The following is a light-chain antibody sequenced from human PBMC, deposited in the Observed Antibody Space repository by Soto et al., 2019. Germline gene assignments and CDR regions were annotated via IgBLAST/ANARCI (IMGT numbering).Light chain of an antibody. Sequence: DIVLTQSPGTLSLSPGERAILSCRASQTVNSIQLAWYQQKPGQAPRLLIYGASSRATGIPDRLSGSGSGTDVTLTISRLEKEDFAVYYGQQYGSSTITFGQGTRLEIK. CDR1: QTVNSIQ. J-gene: IGKJ5*01. CDR3: QQYGSSTIT. V-gene: IGKV3-20*01. CDR2: GAS.